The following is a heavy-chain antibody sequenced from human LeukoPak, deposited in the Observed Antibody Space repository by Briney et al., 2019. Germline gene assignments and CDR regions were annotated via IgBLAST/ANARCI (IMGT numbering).Heavy chain of an antibody. CDR2: IKQDGSEK. V-gene: IGHV3-7*01. D-gene: IGHD3-10*01. Sequence: GGSLRLSCAASGFTFSSYAMSWVRQAPGKGLEWVANIKQDGSEKYYVDSVKGRFTISRDNAKNSLYLQMNSLRAEDTAVYYCARVRFGELYWGQGTLVTVSS. CDR3: ARVRFGELY. J-gene: IGHJ4*02. CDR1: GFTFSSYA.